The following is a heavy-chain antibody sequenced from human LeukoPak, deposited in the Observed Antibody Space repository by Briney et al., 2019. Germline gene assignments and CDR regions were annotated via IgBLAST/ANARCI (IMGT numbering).Heavy chain of an antibody. CDR2: IYHTGST. CDR1: GGSIRSSIYY. D-gene: IGHD3/OR15-3a*01. V-gene: IGHV4-39*07. CDR3: ARVWTSIAGFDP. Sequence: SETLSLTCTVSGGSIRSSIYYWGWIRQPPGKGLEWVGSIYHTGSTYYNPSLKSRVTISVDTSKNQFSLKLSSVTAADTAVYYCARVWTSIAGFDPWGQGTLVTVSS. J-gene: IGHJ5*02.